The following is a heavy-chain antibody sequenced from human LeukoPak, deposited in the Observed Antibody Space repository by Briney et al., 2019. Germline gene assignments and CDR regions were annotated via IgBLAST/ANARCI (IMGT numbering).Heavy chain of an antibody. CDR3: ARDRIVLMTNYYYYYMDV. D-gene: IGHD2-8*01. V-gene: IGHV4-4*02. J-gene: IGHJ6*03. CDR2: IYHSGST. Sequence: KPSGTLSLTCAVSGGSISSSNWWTWVRPPPGKGLEWIGEIYHSGSTNYNPSLKSRVTISVDTSKNQFSLKLSSVTAADTAVYYCARDRIVLMTNYYYYYMDVWGKGTTVTVSS. CDR1: GGSISSSNW.